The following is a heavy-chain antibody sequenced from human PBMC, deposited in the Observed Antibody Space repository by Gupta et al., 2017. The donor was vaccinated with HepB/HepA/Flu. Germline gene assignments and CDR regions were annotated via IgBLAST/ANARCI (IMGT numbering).Heavy chain of an antibody. V-gene: IGHV5-51*01. D-gene: IGHD5-18*01. CDR3: ARGMYNYGYYFDY. J-gene: IGHJ4*02. CDR2: IYPGDSDT. Sequence: EVQLVQSGAEVKNSGESLKISCKGFGFAFRTYWIAWVRQMPGKGLEWMGIIYPGDSDTRYSPSLQGHVAISADKSINTVYLQLSSLKASDTAMYYCARGMYNYGYYFDYWGQGSLVTVSS. CDR1: GFAFRTYW.